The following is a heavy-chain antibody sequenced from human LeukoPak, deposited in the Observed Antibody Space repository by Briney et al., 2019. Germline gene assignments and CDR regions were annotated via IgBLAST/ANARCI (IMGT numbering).Heavy chain of an antibody. V-gene: IGHV1-2*04. CDR3: ARGLDYYDSSGYPY. Sequence: ASVKVSCKASGYTFTGYYMHWVRQAPGQGLEWMGWINPNSGGTNYAQKFQGWVTMTRDTSISTAYMELSRLRSDDTAVYYCARGLDYYDSSGYPYWGQRTLVTVSS. CDR2: INPNSGGT. CDR1: GYTFTGYY. J-gene: IGHJ4*02. D-gene: IGHD3-22*01.